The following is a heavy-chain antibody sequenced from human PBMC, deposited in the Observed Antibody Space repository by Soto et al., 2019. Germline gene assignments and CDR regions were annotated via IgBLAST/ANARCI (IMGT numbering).Heavy chain of an antibody. CDR2: INHSGST. CDR1: GGSFSGYY. Sequence: QVQLQQWGAGLLKPSETLSLTCAVYGGSFSGYYWSWIRQPPGKGLEWIGEINHSGSTNYNPSLKSRVTISVDTSKNQFSLKLSSVTAADTAVYYCAREGTAAAGTRLLYYFDYWGQGTLVTVSS. CDR3: AREGTAAAGTRLLYYFDY. D-gene: IGHD6-13*01. J-gene: IGHJ4*02. V-gene: IGHV4-34*01.